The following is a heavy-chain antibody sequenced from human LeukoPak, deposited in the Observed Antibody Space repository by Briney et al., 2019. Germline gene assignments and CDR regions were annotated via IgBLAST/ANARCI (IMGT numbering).Heavy chain of an antibody. D-gene: IGHD6-6*01. CDR3: ARDRSSSDY. CDR1: GYTFTNYD. J-gene: IGHJ4*02. V-gene: IGHV1-18*01. CDR2: ISAYNGNT. Sequence: GASVKVSCKASGYTFTNYDISWVRQAPGQGLEWMGWISAYNGNTNYAQKLQDRVSMTTDTSTSTAYKELRSLRSDDTAVYYCARDRSSSDYWGQGTLVTVSS.